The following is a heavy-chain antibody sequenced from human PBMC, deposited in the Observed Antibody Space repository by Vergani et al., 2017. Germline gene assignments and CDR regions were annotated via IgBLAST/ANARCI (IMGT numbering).Heavy chain of an antibody. CDR3: PTPQVGEDFGRGPPDV. J-gene: IGHJ3*01. CDR2: IKSQVDGGTT. Sequence: VQLQESGPGLVKPSETLSLTCSVSGDSMNTYYWTWIRQPPGKGLEWLGRIKSQVDGGTTEFATPVKARFTISRDDSRDMVYLQLNGLKTEDTGIYYCPTPQVGEDFGRGPPDVWGKGTVVTVSS. D-gene: IGHD1-26*01. V-gene: IGHV3-15*01. CDR1: GDSMNTYY.